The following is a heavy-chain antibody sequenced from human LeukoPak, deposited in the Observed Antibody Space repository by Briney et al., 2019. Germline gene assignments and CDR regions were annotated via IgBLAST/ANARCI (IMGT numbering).Heavy chain of an antibody. V-gene: IGHV4-59*10. CDR2: IYTSGST. Sequence: PSETLSLTCAVYGGSFSGYYWSWIRQPAGKGLEWIGRIYTSGSTNYNPSLKSRVTMSVDTSKNQFSLKLSSVTAADTAVYYCAVESGNYDFWSGYAPPRAFDYWGQGTLVTVSS. CDR3: AVESGNYDFWSGYAPPRAFDY. CDR1: GGSFSGYY. J-gene: IGHJ4*02. D-gene: IGHD3-3*01.